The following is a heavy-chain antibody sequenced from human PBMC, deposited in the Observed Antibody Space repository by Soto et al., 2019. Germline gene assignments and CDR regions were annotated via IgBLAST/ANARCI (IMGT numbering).Heavy chain of an antibody. Sequence: SVKVSCKASGGTFSSYAISWVRQAPGQGLEWMGGIIPIFGTANYAQKFQGRVTITADESTSTAYMELSSLGSEDTAVYYCARGASYDSSGYYLRKAFDIWGQGTMVTVSS. CDR2: IIPIFGTA. V-gene: IGHV1-69*13. CDR3: ARGASYDSSGYYLRKAFDI. CDR1: GGTFSSYA. J-gene: IGHJ3*02. D-gene: IGHD3-22*01.